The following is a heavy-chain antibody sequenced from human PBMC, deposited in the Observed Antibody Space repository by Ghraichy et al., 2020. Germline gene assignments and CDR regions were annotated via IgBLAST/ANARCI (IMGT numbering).Heavy chain of an antibody. Sequence: GGSLRLFCAASGFTFGRYWMTWVRQAPGKGLECVANIKHDGSEKYYVDSVKGRFTISRDNAKNSLYLQMNSLRAEDTAVYYCARDLWVTAPGIWGQGTMVTVSS. V-gene: IGHV3-7*01. J-gene: IGHJ3*02. CDR1: GFTFGRYW. CDR3: ARDLWVTAPGI. D-gene: IGHD2-21*02. CDR2: IKHDGSEK.